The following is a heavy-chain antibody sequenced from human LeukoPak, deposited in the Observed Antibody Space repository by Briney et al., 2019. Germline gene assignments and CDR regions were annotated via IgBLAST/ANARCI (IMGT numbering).Heavy chain of an antibody. Sequence: SETLSLTCAVYGGSFSGYYWSWIRQPPGKGLEWIGEINHSGSTNYNPSLKSRVTISLDTSKNQFSLKLSSVTAADTAAYYCARGHSSGLPHYGMDVWGQGTTVTVSS. D-gene: IGHD6-19*01. CDR1: GGSFSGYY. V-gene: IGHV4-34*01. J-gene: IGHJ6*02. CDR3: ARGHSSGLPHYGMDV. CDR2: INHSGST.